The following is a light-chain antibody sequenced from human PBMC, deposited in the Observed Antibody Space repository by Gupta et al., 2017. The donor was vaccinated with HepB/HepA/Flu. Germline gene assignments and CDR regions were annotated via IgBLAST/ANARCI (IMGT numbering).Light chain of an antibody. Sequence: VLTQSPATLSLSPGQRATLSCRASETLNHSLAWYHQRPGQSPRFLIYDASVRATGVPPRFSGSGFGTDFTLTIARLESEDLGIYYCQHRLSWPLTFGGGTKV. CDR1: ETLNHS. V-gene: IGKV3-11*01. J-gene: IGKJ4*01. CDR3: QHRLSWPLT. CDR2: DAS.